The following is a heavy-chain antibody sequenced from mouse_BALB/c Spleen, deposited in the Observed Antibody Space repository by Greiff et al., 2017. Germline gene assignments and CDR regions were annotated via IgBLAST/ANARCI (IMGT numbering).Heavy chain of an antibody. J-gene: IGHJ4*01. CDR3: ARGEEVRRWYYSMDY. CDR1: GFTFSSYA. V-gene: IGHV5-6-5*01. CDR2: ISSGGST. Sequence: EVQRVESGGGLVKPGGSLKLSCAASGFTFSSYAMSWVRQTPEKRLEWVASISSGGSTYYPDSVKGRITISRDNARNILYLQMSSLRSEDTAMYYWARGEEVRRWYYSMDYWGQGTTVTVSS. D-gene: IGHD2-14*01.